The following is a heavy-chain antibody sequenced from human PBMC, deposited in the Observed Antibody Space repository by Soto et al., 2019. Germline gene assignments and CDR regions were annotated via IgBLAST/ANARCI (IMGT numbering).Heavy chain of an antibody. CDR2: IYYSGST. J-gene: IGHJ3*02. Sequence: ASETLCLTCAVVGGSCSGHYGRWIRQPPGKGLEWIGYIYYSGSTNYNPSLKSRVTISVDTSKNQFSLKLSSVTAADTAVYYCARDRSDDAFDIWGQGTMVTVSS. V-gene: IGHV4-59*11. CDR1: GGSCSGHY. CDR3: ARDRSDDAFDI.